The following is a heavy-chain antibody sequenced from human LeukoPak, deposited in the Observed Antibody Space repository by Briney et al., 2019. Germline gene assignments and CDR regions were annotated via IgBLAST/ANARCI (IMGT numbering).Heavy chain of an antibody. CDR2: INPNGNTP. V-gene: IGHV1-46*01. CDR3: ARGASGPPKLRYFDWLLLGDAFDI. J-gene: IGHJ3*02. Sequence: GASVKVSCKASGYTFTRFYLYWLRQAPGQGLEWMGTINPNGNTPRYAQKFQGRVTMTKDTSTSTIYLELTSLRSEDTAVYYCARGASGPPKLRYFDWLLLGDAFDIWGQGTMVTVSS. CDR1: GYTFTRFY. D-gene: IGHD3-9*01.